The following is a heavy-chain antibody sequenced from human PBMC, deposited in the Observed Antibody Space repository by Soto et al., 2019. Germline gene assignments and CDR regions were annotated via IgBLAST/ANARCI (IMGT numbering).Heavy chain of an antibody. V-gene: IGHV5-10-1*01. CDR1: GYSFTSYL. J-gene: IGHJ5*02. Sequence: GESLKISCKGSGYSFTSYLITWVRQMPGKGLEWMGTIDPTDSYTNYSPSFQGHVTISADKSISTAYLQWSSLKASDTAMYYCARPYYASGSQFDPWGQGTLVTVSS. D-gene: IGHD3-10*01. CDR3: ARPYYASGSQFDP. CDR2: IDPTDSYT.